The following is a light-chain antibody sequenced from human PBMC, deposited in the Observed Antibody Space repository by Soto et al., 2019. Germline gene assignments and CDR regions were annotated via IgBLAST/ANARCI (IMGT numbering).Light chain of an antibody. CDR2: STN. J-gene: IGLJ3*02. CDR3: VLSLTRGVWE. V-gene: IGLV8-61*01. CDR1: SGSVSTSNY. Sequence: QSVVTQEPSFSVSPGGTVTLTCGLTSGSVSTSNYPSWYQQTPGQPPRTLIYSTNFRSSGVPDRFSGSILGNKAALTITGAQADEESDYYCVLSLTRGVWEFGGGTQLTVL.